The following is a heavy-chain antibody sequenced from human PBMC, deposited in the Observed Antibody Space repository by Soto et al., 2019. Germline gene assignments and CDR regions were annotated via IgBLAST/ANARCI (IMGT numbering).Heavy chain of an antibody. D-gene: IGHD1-26*01. J-gene: IGHJ4*02. CDR1: GFTFSSYG. V-gene: IGHV3-30*18. Sequence: GGSLRLSCAASGFTFSSYGMHWVRQAPGKGLEWVAVISYDGSNKYYADSVKGRFTISRDNSKNTLYLQMNSLRAEDTAVYYCAKGEMGLVGALDYWGQGTLVTVSS. CDR2: ISYDGSNK. CDR3: AKGEMGLVGALDY.